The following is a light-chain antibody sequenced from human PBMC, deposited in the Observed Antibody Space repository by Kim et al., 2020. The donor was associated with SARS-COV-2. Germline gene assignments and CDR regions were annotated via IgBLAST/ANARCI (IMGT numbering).Light chain of an antibody. CDR3: QQYSRPPLT. J-gene: IGKJ4*01. CDR1: QTGSNSY. V-gene: IGKV3-20*01. Sequence: PGERATLSCRASQTGSNSYLAWYQQKPGQAPRLLIYGATSRATGIPDRFSASGSGTDFTLTISGLEPEDFAVYSCQQYSRPPLTFGGGTKVDIK. CDR2: GAT.